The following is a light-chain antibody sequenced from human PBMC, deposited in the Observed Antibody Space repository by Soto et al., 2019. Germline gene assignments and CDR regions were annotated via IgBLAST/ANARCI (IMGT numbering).Light chain of an antibody. J-gene: IGLJ1*01. CDR1: SSDVGGYNY. V-gene: IGLV2-8*01. Sequence: QSALTQAPAASGSPGQSVAISCTGTSSDVGGYNYVSWYQQHPGKAPKLMIYEVNKRPSGVPDRFSGSKSGNTASLTVSGLQAEDEADYYCCSYTRTSNHYFFGSGTKVTVL. CDR2: EVN. CDR3: CSYTRTSNHYF.